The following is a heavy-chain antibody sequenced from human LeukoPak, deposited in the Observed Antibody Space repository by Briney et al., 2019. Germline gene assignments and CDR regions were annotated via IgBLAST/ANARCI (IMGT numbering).Heavy chain of an antibody. V-gene: IGHV6-1*01. CDR2: TYYRSKWFN. J-gene: IGHJ4*02. Sequence: KPSQTLSLTCAISGDSVSSNSAAWNWIRQSPSRGLEWLGGTYYRSKWFNDYAVSVKSRMTINPDTSKNQFSLQLNSVTPEDTAVYHCARSLWNHFDYWGQGTLVTVSS. CDR1: GDSVSSNSAA. D-gene: IGHD3-3*01. CDR3: ARSLWNHFDY.